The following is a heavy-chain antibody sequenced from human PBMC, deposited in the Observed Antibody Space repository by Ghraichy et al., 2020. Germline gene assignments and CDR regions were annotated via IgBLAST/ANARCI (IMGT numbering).Heavy chain of an antibody. D-gene: IGHD6-19*01. CDR3: ARREGQWLAYFDY. J-gene: IGHJ4*02. CDR1: GGSISSSSYY. CDR2: IYYSGST. V-gene: IGHV4-39*01. Sequence: LSLTCTVSGGSISSSSYYWGWIRQPPGKGLEWIGSIYYSGSTYYNPSLKSRVTISVDTSKNQFSLKLSSVTAADTAVYYCARREGQWLAYFDYWGQGTLVTVSS.